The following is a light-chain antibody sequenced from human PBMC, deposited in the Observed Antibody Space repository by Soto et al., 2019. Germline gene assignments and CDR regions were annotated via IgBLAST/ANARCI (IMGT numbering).Light chain of an antibody. CDR1: QSISNY. V-gene: IGKV1-39*01. CDR3: QQYKDSMWT. J-gene: IGKJ1*01. CDR2: AAS. Sequence: DIQMTQSPSSLSASVGDRFTITCRSSQSISNYLNWYQQKPGKAPKLLIYAASSLQSGVPSRFSGSGSATEFTLTISGLQPDDFATYYCQQYKDSMWTFGQGTKVDIK.